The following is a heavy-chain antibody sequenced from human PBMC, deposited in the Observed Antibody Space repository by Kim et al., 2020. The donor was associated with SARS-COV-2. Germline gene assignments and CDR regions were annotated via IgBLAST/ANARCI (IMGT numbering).Heavy chain of an antibody. J-gene: IGHJ3*02. Sequence: SLRLSCAASGFTFDDYAMHWVRQAPGKGLEWVSGISWNSGSIGYADSVKGRFTISRDNAKNSLYLQMNSLRAEDTALYYCAKDFLAGSYSLDAFDIWGQGTMVTVSS. D-gene: IGHD1-26*01. CDR1: GFTFDDYA. CDR3: AKDFLAGSYSLDAFDI. CDR2: ISWNSGSI. V-gene: IGHV3-9*01.